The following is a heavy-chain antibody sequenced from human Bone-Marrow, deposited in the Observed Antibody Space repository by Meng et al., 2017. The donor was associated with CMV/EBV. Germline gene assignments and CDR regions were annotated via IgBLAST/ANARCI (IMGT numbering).Heavy chain of an antibody. V-gene: IGHV4-34*01. CDR2: INHSGST. J-gene: IGHJ4*02. CDR1: GGSFSGYY. Sequence: SETLSLTCAVYGGSFSGYYWSWIRQPPGKGLEWIGEINHSGSTNYNPSLKSRVTISVDTSKNQFSLKLSSVTAADTAVYYCARGEWFGVYFDYWGQGTLVTVYS. CDR3: ARGEWFGVYFDY. D-gene: IGHD3-10*01.